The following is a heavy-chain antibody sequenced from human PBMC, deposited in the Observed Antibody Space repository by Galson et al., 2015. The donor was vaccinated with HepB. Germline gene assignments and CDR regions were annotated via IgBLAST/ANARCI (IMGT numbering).Heavy chain of an antibody. D-gene: IGHD2-2*01. V-gene: IGHV1-8*01. Sequence: ASGYTFTSYDINWVRQATGQGLEWMGWMNPNSGNTGYAQKFQGRVTMTRNTSISTAYMELSSLRSEDTAVYYCARESVDCTSTGCNHNWFDPWGQGTLVTVSS. CDR2: MNPNSGNT. CDR3: ARESVDCTSTGCNHNWFDP. CDR1: GYTFTSYD. J-gene: IGHJ5*02.